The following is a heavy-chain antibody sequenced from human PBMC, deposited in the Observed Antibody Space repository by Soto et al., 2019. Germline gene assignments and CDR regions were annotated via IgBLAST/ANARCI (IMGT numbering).Heavy chain of an antibody. V-gene: IGHV1-3*01. Sequence: ASVKVSCKAPGYTFTSYAMHWVRQAPGQRLEWMGWINAGNGNTKYSQKFQGRVTITRDTSASTAYMELSSLRSEDTAVYYCARLNEYIGDGAFDILGQGTMVTVSS. CDR1: GYTFTSYA. CDR3: ARLNEYIGDGAFDI. CDR2: INAGNGNT. D-gene: IGHD2-8*01. J-gene: IGHJ3*02.